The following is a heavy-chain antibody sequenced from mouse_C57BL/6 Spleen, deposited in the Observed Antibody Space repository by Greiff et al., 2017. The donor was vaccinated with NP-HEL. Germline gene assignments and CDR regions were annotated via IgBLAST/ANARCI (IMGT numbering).Heavy chain of an antibody. D-gene: IGHD2-2*01. Sequence: QVQLKESGAELAKPGASVKLSCKASGYTFPSYGMHGVKRRPGQGLEWIGYINPSSGYTKYNQKFKDKATLTADKSSSTAYMQLSSLTYEDSAVYYCARVEWLFAYWGQGTLVTVSA. V-gene: IGHV1-7*01. CDR1: GYTFPSYG. J-gene: IGHJ3*01. CDR2: INPSSGYT. CDR3: ARVEWLFAY.